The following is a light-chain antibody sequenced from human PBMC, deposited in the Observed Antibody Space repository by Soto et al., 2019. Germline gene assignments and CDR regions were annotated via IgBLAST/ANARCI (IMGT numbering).Light chain of an antibody. J-gene: IGKJ3*01. CDR1: QSVSSSF. CDR3: QHYGNSPPEYT. V-gene: IGKV3-20*01. Sequence: EIVLTQSPGTLSLSPGEGATLSCRANQSVSSSFLAWYQQRPGQAPRLLIFGASYRATGIPDRFSGSGSGTDFTLTISRLEPEDFAVYYCQHYGNSPPEYTFGPGTNVDSK. CDR2: GAS.